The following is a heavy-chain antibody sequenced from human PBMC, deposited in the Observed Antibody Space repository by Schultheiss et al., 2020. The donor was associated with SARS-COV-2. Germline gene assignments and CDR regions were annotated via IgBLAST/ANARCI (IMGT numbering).Heavy chain of an antibody. Sequence: GGSLRLSCAASGFTFSSYSMNWVRQAPGKGLEWVSAISGSGGSTYYADSVKGRFAISRDNSKNTLYLQMNSLRAEDTAVYYCAKIVSDDAFDIWGQGTMVTVSS. J-gene: IGHJ3*02. CDR1: GFTFSSYS. CDR3: AKIVSDDAFDI. D-gene: IGHD3-16*02. V-gene: IGHV3-23*01. CDR2: ISGSGGST.